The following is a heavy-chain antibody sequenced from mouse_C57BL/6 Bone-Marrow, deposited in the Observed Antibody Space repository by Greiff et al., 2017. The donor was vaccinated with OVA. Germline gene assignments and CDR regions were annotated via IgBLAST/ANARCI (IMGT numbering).Heavy chain of an antibody. CDR2: IYPGDGDT. V-gene: IGHV1-82*01. J-gene: IGHJ2*01. CDR1: GYAFSSSW. CDR3: ARERSFYDGHSGRVDY. Sequence: QVQLKQSGPELVKPGASVKISCKASGYAFSSSWMNWVKQRPGKGLEWIGRIYPGDGDTNYNGKFKGKATLTADKSSSTAYMQLSSLTSEDSAVYFCARERSFYDGHSGRVDYWGQGTTLTVSS. D-gene: IGHD2-3*01.